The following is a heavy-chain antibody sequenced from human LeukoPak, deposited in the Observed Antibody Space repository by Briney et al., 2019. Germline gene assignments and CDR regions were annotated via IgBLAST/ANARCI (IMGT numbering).Heavy chain of an antibody. CDR1: GFTFSSYA. J-gene: IGHJ4*02. CDR3: PKDRVRWEPLLDALDY. Sequence: GGALRLSWAAPGFTFSSYAMSWVRQAAGKGVEGVSGISGRGGRTYYADSVKGGLTISRHNSQTTLHLQINSLPAQDPAVYYCPKDRVRWEPLLDALDYWGQATLLTVSS. D-gene: IGHD1-26*01. V-gene: IGHV3-23*01. CDR2: ISGRGGRT.